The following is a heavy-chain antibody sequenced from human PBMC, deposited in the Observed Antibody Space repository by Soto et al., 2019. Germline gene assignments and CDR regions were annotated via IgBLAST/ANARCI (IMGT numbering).Heavy chain of an antibody. CDR2: ISYDGSYI. Sequence: GGSLRLSCAASGFTFSSYGMNWVRQAPGKGLEWVAVISYDGSYIYYADSGNVRFTISRDNFKNTLYLQMNSLRAEDTAVYYCAKVMRDLLTNDAFDIWGQGTMVTVSS. V-gene: IGHV3-30*18. J-gene: IGHJ3*02. D-gene: IGHD2-15*01. CDR3: AKVMRDLLTNDAFDI. CDR1: GFTFSSYG.